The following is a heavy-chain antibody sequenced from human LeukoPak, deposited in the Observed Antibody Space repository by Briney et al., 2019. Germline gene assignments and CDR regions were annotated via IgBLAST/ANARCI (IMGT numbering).Heavy chain of an antibody. CDR1: GGSISSYY. J-gene: IGHJ4*02. V-gene: IGHV4-59*08. CDR3: RGFDY. Sequence: SETLSLTCTVSGGSISSYYWSWIRQPPGKGLEWIGYIYHSGSTNYNPSLKSRVTISVDTSKNQFSLKLNSVTAADTAVYYARGFDYWGQGTLVTVSS. CDR2: IYHSGST.